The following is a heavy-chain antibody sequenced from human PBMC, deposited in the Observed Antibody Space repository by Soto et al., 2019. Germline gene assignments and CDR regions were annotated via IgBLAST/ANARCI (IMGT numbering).Heavy chain of an antibody. Sequence: GESLKISCKGSGYSFASYWIAWVRQMPGKGLEWMGIIYPGDSDTRYSPSFQGQVTISADKSINTAYLQWSSLKASDTAMYYCARQATAVASSKYWGQGTLVTVSS. CDR2: IYPGDSDT. CDR3: ARQATAVASSKY. CDR1: GYSFASYW. J-gene: IGHJ4*02. V-gene: IGHV5-51*01. D-gene: IGHD6-19*01.